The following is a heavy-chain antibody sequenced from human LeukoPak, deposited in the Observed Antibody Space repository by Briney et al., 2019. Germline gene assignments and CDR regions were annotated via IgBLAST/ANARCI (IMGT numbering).Heavy chain of an antibody. V-gene: IGHV4-59*08. CDR3: ARQHLFYDSSGYYIDAFDI. Sequence: SETLSLTCTVSGGSISSYYWSWIRQPPGKGLEWIGYVYYSGSTNYNPSLKSRVTISVDTSKNQFSLKLSSVTAADTAVYYCARQHLFYDSSGYYIDAFDIWGQGTMVTVSS. CDR1: GGSISSYY. CDR2: VYYSGST. J-gene: IGHJ3*02. D-gene: IGHD3-22*01.